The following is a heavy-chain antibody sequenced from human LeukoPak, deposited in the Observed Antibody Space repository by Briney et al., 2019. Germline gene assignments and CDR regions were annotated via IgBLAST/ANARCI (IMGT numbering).Heavy chain of an antibody. V-gene: IGHV3-30-3*01. CDR1: GFTFSSYA. CDR3: ARGVLELWFGTNSLDY. J-gene: IGHJ4*02. D-gene: IGHD3-10*01. Sequence: GGSLRLSCAVSGFTFSSYAMYWVRQAPGKGLEWVAVISYDGSNKYYADSVKGRFTISRDNSRNALYLQMNSLRAEDTAVYYCARGVLELWFGTNSLDYWGQGTLVTVSS. CDR2: ISYDGSNK.